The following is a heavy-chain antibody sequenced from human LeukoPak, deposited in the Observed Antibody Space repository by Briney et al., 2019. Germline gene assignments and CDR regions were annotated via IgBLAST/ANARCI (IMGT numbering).Heavy chain of an antibody. D-gene: IGHD6-19*01. CDR1: GFTFSTYW. CDR2: IKPDGSEK. V-gene: IGHV3-7*01. Sequence: GGSLRLSCEASGFTFSTYWMSWVRQAPGKGLEWVANIKPDGSEKYYADSVRGRATTSRDNTKNSLLLQMNSLRVEDSGVYYCARAGTGKWQWYLIDYWGQGILVTVSS. J-gene: IGHJ4*01. CDR3: ARAGTGKWQWYLIDY.